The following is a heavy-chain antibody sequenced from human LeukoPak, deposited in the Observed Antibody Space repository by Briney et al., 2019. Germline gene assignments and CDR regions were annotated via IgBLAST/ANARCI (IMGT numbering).Heavy chain of an antibody. CDR2: ISYDGSSK. D-gene: IGHD5-12*01. V-gene: IGHV3-30-3*01. Sequence: GGSLRLSCAASGFTFSSYAMHWVRQAPGKGLEWVAVISYDGSSKYYADSVKGRFTISRDNSKNTLYLQMNSLRAEDTAVYYCAGGYSGYDEYGMDVWGQGTTVTVSS. CDR3: AGGYSGYDEYGMDV. J-gene: IGHJ6*02. CDR1: GFTFSSYA.